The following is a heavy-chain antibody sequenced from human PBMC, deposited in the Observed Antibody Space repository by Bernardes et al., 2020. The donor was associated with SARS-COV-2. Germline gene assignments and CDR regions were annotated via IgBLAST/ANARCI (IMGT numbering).Heavy chain of an antibody. CDR1: GFIFSNYA. V-gene: IGHV3-21*01. D-gene: IGHD2-21*02. Sequence: GGSLRLSCAASGFIFSNYAMNWVRQGPGKGLEWVAFVSCSSTITFYADSVKGRFTVSRDNIKNSLYLHMDSLGVEDTAIYYCARDWATPVSLVTPWGQGTQVTVSS. CDR2: VSCSSTIT. J-gene: IGHJ5*02. CDR3: ARDWATPVSLVTP.